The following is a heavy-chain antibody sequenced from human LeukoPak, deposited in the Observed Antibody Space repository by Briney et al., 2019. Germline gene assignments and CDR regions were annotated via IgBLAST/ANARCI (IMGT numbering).Heavy chain of an antibody. D-gene: IGHD2-21*01. V-gene: IGHV3-23*01. Sequence: GGSLRLSCAASGFTFSNAWMSWVRQAPGEGLEWVSAISGSGGSTYYADSVKGRFTISRDNSKNTLYLQMNSLRAEDTAVYYCAKIPDAFDIWGQGTMVTVSS. CDR1: GFTFSNAW. CDR3: AKIPDAFDI. J-gene: IGHJ3*02. CDR2: ISGSGGST.